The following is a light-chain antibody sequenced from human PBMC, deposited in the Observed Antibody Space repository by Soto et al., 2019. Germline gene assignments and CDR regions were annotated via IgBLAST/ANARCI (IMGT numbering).Light chain of an antibody. V-gene: IGLV1-47*01. J-gene: IGLJ2*01. CDR2: RHN. CDR1: SSNIGSNY. CDR3: AAWDDSLSALV. Sequence: QSVLTQPLSASVTPGQRVTISWSGSSSNIGSNYVYWYQQHPGTAPKLLIYRHNQRPSGVPARFPGSKSGTSASLAISGLRSEDEADYYCAAWDDSLSALVFGGGTKLTVL.